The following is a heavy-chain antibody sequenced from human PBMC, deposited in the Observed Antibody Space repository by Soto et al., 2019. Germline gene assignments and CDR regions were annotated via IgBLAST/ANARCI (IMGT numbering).Heavy chain of an antibody. CDR3: ARDVTADIVVVVAGYWFDP. CDR2: INAGNGNT. J-gene: IGHJ5*02. V-gene: IGHV1-3*01. D-gene: IGHD2-15*01. CDR1: GYTFTGYA. Sequence: ASVKVSCKASGYTFTGYAMHWVRQAPGQRLEWMGWINAGNGNTKYSQKFQGRVTITADKSTSTAYMELSSLRSEDTAVYYCARDVTADIVVVVAGYWFDPWGQGTLVTVSS.